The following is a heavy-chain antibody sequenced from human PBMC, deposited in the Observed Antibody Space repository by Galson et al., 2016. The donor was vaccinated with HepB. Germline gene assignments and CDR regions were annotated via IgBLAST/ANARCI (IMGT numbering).Heavy chain of an antibody. CDR1: GFTLNTYG. D-gene: IGHD3-16*01. V-gene: IGHV3-30*18. CDR3: AKYGVAGGDTWGSYMDD. Sequence: SLRLSCANSGFTLNTYGMNWVRQAPGKGLEWVAVISSDGSKRYYRDSVKGRFTISRDTSKNTLDLQMNSLRVEDTAVYYCAKYGVAGGDTWGSYMDDWGQGTLVTVSS. CDR2: ISSDGSKR. J-gene: IGHJ4*02.